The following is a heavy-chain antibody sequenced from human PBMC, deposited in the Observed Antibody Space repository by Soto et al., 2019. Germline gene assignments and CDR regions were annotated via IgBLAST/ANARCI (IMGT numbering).Heavy chain of an antibody. J-gene: IGHJ4*02. CDR3: AREGGRGEGYNAADI. CDR1: GGSFSGYY. CDR2: INHSGST. V-gene: IGHV4-34*01. Sequence: SETLSLTCAVYGGSFSGYYWSWIRQPPGKGLEWIGEINHSGSTNYNPSLKSRVTISIDTSKNQFSLKLNSVTAADTAVYYCAREGGRGEGYNAADIWGQGTRVTVSS. D-gene: IGHD1-1*01.